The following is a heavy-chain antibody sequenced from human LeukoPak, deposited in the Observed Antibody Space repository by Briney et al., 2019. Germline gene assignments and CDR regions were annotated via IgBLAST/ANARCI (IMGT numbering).Heavy chain of an antibody. CDR2: IWYDGSNK. D-gene: IGHD2-15*01. CDR3: AAGYCSGGSCYFDY. CDR1: GFTFSSYG. J-gene: IGHJ4*02. Sequence: GGSLRLSCAASGFTFSSYGMHWVRQAPGKGLEWVAVIWYDGSNKYYADSVKGRFTISRDNSKNTLYLQMNSLRAEDTAVYYCAAGYCSGGSCYFDYWGQGTLVTVSS. V-gene: IGHV3-30*02.